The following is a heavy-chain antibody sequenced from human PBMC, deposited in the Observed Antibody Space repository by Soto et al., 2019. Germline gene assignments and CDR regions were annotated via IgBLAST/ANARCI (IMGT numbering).Heavy chain of an antibody. Sequence: EVQLVESGGGLVKPGGSLRLSCAASGFTFSSYSMNWVRQAPGKGLEWVSSISSSSSYIYYADSVKGRFTISRDNAKNSLYLQMNSLRAEDTAVYYCASLIIPTTLGGTTASFYYGMDVWGQGTTVTVS. CDR1: GFTFSSYS. CDR3: ASLIIPTTLGGTTASFYYGMDV. V-gene: IGHV3-21*01. CDR2: ISSSSSYI. D-gene: IGHD4-4*01. J-gene: IGHJ6*02.